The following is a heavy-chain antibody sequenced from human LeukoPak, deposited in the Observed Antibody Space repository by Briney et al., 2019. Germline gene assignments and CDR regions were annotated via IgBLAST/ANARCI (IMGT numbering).Heavy chain of an antibody. J-gene: IGHJ4*02. CDR2: ISYDGRNK. CDR1: GFTFSSYG. V-gene: IGHV3-30*18. Sequence: GGSLRLSCAASGFTFSSYGMHWVRQAPGKGLEWVAVISYDGRNKYYADSVKGRFTISRDNSKNTLYLQMNSLRAEDTAVYYCAKERYYDSSGYYYEGFQRYYFDYWGQGTLVTVSS. CDR3: AKERYYDSSGYYYEGFQRYYFDY. D-gene: IGHD3-22*01.